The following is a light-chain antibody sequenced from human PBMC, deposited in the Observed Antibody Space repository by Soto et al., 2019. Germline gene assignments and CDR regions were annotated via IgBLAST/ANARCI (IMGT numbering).Light chain of an antibody. V-gene: IGKV1-5*01. Sequence: DLQMTQSPSTLSASVGDIVTITCRASQSISTWLAWYQQKPGKAPKLLIYDASSLESGVPSRFSGSVSGTEFTLTISCLQSEDFATYYCQQDYSYPFTFGQGTRLENK. CDR1: QSISTW. CDR2: DAS. CDR3: QQDYSYPFT. J-gene: IGKJ5*01.